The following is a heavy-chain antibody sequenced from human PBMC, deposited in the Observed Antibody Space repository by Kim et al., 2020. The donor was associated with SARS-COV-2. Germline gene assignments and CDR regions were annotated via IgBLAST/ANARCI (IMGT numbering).Heavy chain of an antibody. J-gene: IGHJ6*01. Sequence: GGSLRLSCAASGFTFSSYAMHWVRQAPGKGLEWVAVISYDGSNKYYADSVKGRFTISRDNSKNTLYLQMNSLRAEDTAVYYCARVLLGYSGYDSWDYYY. D-gene: IGHD5-12*01. CDR1: GFTFSSYA. CDR2: ISYDGSNK. V-gene: IGHV3-30*04. CDR3: ARVLLGYSGYDSWDYYY.